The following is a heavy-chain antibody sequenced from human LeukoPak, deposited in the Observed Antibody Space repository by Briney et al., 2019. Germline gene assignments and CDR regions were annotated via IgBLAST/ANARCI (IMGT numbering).Heavy chain of an antibody. Sequence: PGGSLRLSCAASGFTFDDYGMSWVRQAPGKGLEWVSAVSGGGGSAYYADSVKGRFTISRDNSKNTLYLQTNSLKVEDTAAYFCAKIGDYDFWSGPNAGHFDYWGQGTLVTVSS. CDR2: VSGGGGSA. J-gene: IGHJ4*02. D-gene: IGHD3-3*01. CDR3: AKIGDYDFWSGPNAGHFDY. CDR1: GFTFDDYG. V-gene: IGHV3-23*01.